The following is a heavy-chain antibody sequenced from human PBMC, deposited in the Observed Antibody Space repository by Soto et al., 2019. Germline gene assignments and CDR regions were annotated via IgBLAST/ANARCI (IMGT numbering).Heavy chain of an antibody. CDR1: GYTFTGYY. J-gene: IGHJ6*03. D-gene: IGHD2-15*01. CDR2: INPNSGGT. V-gene: IGHV1-2*04. CDR3: ARGGGERYCSGGSCYATSRRYYYYYMDV. Sequence: GASVKVSCKASGYTFTGYYMHWVRQAPGQGLEWMGWINPNSGGTNYAQKFQGWVTMTRDTSISTAYMELSRLRSDDTVVYYCARGGGERYCSGGSCYATSRRYYYYYMDVWGKGTTVTVSS.